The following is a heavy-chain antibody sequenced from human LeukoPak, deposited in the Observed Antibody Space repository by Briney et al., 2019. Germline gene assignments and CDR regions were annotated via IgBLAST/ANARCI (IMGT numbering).Heavy chain of an antibody. CDR2: ISAYNGNT. V-gene: IGHV1-18*01. CDR1: GYTFTSYG. CDR3: ARGEARWGYCSSTSCSFDP. Sequence: ASVKVSCKASGYTFTSYGISWVRQAPGQGLEWMGWISAYNGNTNYAQKLQGRVTMTTDTSTSTAYMELRSPRSDDTAVYYCARGEARWGYCSSTSCSFDPWGQGTLVTVSS. D-gene: IGHD2-2*01. J-gene: IGHJ5*02.